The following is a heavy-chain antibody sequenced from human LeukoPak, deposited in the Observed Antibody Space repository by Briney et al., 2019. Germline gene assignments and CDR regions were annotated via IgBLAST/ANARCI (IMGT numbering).Heavy chain of an antibody. D-gene: IGHD2-8*01. CDR3: AKDSYYFDTNGPFDY. CDR1: GFIFSNYG. J-gene: IGHJ4*02. V-gene: IGHV3-33*06. CDR2: IWYDGYNK. Sequence: GGSLRLSCAASGFIFSNYGMHWVRQAPGKGLEWVALIWYDGYNKYYSDSVKGRFTISRDNSKNTLYLQMNSLRAEDTAVYYCAKDSYYFDTNGPFDYWGQGALVTVSS.